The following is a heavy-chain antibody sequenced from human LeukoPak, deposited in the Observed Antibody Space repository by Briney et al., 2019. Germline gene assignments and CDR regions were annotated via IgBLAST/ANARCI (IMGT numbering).Heavy chain of an antibody. D-gene: IGHD1-26*01. CDR3: VSRAGRPLGPFYD. CDR2: ISRGGVIT. J-gene: IGHJ4*03. Sequence: PGGSLRLSCAASGFTFSDYAINWVRQAPGKGLEWVSSISRGGVITYYADSVKGRFTISRDNSNNTLYLHMNSLRAEDTAVYYCVSRAGRPLGPFYDRGQGTLVPGSS. V-gene: IGHV3-23*01. CDR1: GFTFSDYA.